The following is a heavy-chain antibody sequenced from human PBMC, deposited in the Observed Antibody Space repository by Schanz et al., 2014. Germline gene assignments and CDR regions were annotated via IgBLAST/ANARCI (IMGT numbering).Heavy chain of an antibody. D-gene: IGHD2-15*01. CDR1: GFTFDDHA. CDR2: ILLRSGHR. CDR3: VKDLAPGGADV. J-gene: IGHJ6*02. Sequence: EVQLVESGGGLVQPGRSLRLSCAASGFTFDDHAMHWVRQVPGKGLEWVSGILLRSGHRDYANSVKDRFIISRDRSSLYLQMNSLRAEDTAFYYCVKDLAPGGADVWGQGTTVTVSS. V-gene: IGHV3-9*01.